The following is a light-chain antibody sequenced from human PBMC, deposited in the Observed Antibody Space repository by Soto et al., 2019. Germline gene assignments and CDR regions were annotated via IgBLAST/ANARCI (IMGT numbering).Light chain of an antibody. CDR1: QSISSN. CDR3: QQYNNWPPVT. J-gene: IGKJ4*01. Sequence: DIVMTQSPATLSVSPGERATLSCRASQSISSNLAWYQQKPGQAPRLLIYDASTRATDIPARFSGSGSGTESTLTISSLQSEDFALYYCQQYNNWPPVTFGGGTKVDIK. V-gene: IGKV3-15*01. CDR2: DAS.